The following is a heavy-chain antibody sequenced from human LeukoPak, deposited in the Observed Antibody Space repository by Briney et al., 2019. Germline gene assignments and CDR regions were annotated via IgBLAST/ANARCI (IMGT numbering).Heavy chain of an antibody. Sequence: SGESLTLSCDGSGFTFDKYCMTWVRQAPGKGLEWVSDICWNSGRTSYADSVKGRFAISRDNAKNSLYLQMTSLRVEDNALYYCAMSFLGDYYYMDVWGKGTTVTVSS. J-gene: IGHJ6*03. CDR1: GFTFDKYC. D-gene: IGHD3-10*01. CDR2: ICWNSGRT. V-gene: IGHV3-20*04. CDR3: AMSFLGDYYYMDV.